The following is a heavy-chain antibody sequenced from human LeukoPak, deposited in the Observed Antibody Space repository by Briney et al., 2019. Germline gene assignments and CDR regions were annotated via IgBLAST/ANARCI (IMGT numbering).Heavy chain of an antibody. Sequence: PGGSLRLSCAASGFTFNTYSMNWVRRAPGKGLEWVSSISTSSIYIYYADSVKGRFTISRDNAKNSLYLQMNSLRAEDTAVYYCARGEWSSSPFDYWGQGSLVTVSS. V-gene: IGHV3-21*01. J-gene: IGHJ4*02. CDR2: ISTSSIYI. CDR3: ARGEWSSSPFDY. CDR1: GFTFNTYS. D-gene: IGHD6-6*01.